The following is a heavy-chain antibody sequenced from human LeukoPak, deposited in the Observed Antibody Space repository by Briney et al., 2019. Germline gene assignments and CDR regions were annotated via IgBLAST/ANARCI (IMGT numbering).Heavy chain of an antibody. Sequence: GGSLRLSCAASGFRFTGYWMSWVRQAPGKGLEWVAKIKEDGSDQYYVDSVKGRFTISRDNAKNSVYLQMNSLRREDTAVYYCARGSTYYDSSGQVPFDYWGQGTLVTVSS. J-gene: IGHJ4*02. CDR2: IKEDGSDQ. CDR3: ARGSTYYDSSGQVPFDY. CDR1: GFRFTGYW. D-gene: IGHD3-22*01. V-gene: IGHV3-7*01.